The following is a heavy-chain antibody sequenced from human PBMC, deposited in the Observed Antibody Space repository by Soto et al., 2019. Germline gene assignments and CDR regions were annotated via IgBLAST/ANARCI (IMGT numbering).Heavy chain of an antibody. D-gene: IGHD2-15*01. V-gene: IGHV1-46*01. CDR2: INPNGGST. J-gene: IGHJ4*02. Sequence: QVQLVQSGAEVKRPGASVKVSCKASGYTFTTYDMHWVRQAPGQGLEWLGIINPNGGSTTYAQKFQGRVTRNRDTSTSTVYLELSSLRSEDTAVYYCARAGYCSGGTCFHGNCDYWGQGTLVTVSA. CDR1: GYTFTTYD. CDR3: ARAGYCSGGTCFHGNCDY.